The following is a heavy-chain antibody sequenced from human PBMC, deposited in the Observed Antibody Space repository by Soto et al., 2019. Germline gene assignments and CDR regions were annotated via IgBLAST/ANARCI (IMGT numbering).Heavy chain of an antibody. CDR1: GFTFSSYG. J-gene: IGHJ4*02. D-gene: IGHD6-19*01. Sequence: QVQLVESGGGVVQPGRSLRLSCAASGFTFSSYGMHWVRQAPGKGLEWVAVIWYDGSNKYYADYVKGRFTISRDNSKNTLYLQMNSLRAEDTAVYYCARDRGAVAGYFDYWGQGTLVTVSS. CDR2: IWYDGSNK. CDR3: ARDRGAVAGYFDY. V-gene: IGHV3-33*01.